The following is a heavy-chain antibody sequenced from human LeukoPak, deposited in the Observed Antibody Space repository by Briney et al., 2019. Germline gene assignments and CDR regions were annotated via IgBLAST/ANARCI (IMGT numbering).Heavy chain of an antibody. CDR1: GGSFSGYY. D-gene: IGHD6-13*01. V-gene: IGHV4-34*01. Sequence: SETLSLTCAVYGGSFSGYYWSWIRQPPGKGLEWIGEINHSGSTNYSPSLKSRVTISVDTSKNQFSLKLSSVTAADTAVYYCARLAPSRPALYSSSWYGNWFDPWGQGTLVTVSS. J-gene: IGHJ5*02. CDR2: INHSGST. CDR3: ARLAPSRPALYSSSWYGNWFDP.